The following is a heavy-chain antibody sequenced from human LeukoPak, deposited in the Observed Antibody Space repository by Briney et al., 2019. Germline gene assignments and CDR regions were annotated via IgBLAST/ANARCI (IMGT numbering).Heavy chain of an antibody. CDR1: GESFSGYY. D-gene: IGHD3-10*01. Sequence: SETLSLTCAVYGESFSGYYWSWIRQPPGKGLEWIGEINDSGSTNQNSSLKSRVTTSIDTSKSQFSLKLSSVTAADTAVYYCARVTRFNQFGELWFDYWGRGTLVTVSS. CDR3: ARVTRFNQFGELWFDY. CDR2: INDSGST. J-gene: IGHJ4*02. V-gene: IGHV4-34*01.